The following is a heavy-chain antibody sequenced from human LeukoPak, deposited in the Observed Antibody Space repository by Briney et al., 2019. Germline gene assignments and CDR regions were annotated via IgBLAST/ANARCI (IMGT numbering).Heavy chain of an antibody. D-gene: IGHD6-13*01. J-gene: IGHJ4*02. CDR1: GYTFTSYD. CDR2: MNPNSGNT. V-gene: IGHV1-8*01. Sequence: GASLKVSCKASGYTFTSYDINWVRQATGQGLEWMGWMNPNSGNTGYAQKFQGRVTMTRNTSISTAYMELSSLRSEDTAVYYCARGRKRYVGIAAADFDYWGQGTLVTVSS. CDR3: ARGRKRYVGIAAADFDY.